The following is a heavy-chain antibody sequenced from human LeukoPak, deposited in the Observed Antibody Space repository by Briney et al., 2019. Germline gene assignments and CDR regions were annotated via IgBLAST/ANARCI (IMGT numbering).Heavy chain of an antibody. CDR1: GFTFSDYW. J-gene: IGHJ4*02. V-gene: IGHV3-74*01. D-gene: IGHD3-10*01. Sequence: GGSLRLSCAVSGFTFSDYWIHWVRQAPGKGLVWVSRISTDGSITNYADSVKGRFSISRDNAKNTLYLQMSSLRAEDTAVYYCARDRGPRTGFMVREAYDYWGQGTLVTVSS. CDR3: ARDRGPRTGFMVREAYDY. CDR2: ISTDGSIT.